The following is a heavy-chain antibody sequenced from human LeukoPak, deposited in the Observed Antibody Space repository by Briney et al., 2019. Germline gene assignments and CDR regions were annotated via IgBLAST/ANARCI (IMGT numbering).Heavy chain of an antibody. CDR2: IYHSGST. D-gene: IGHD3-3*01. CDR3: ARYAIFGVPSDAFDI. CDR1: GGSISSYY. Sequence: SETLSLTCTVSGGSISSYYWSWIRQPPGKGLEWIGYIYHSGSTYYNPSLKSRVTISVDRSKNQFSLKLSSVTAADTAVYYCARYAIFGVPSDAFDIWGQGTMVTVSS. V-gene: IGHV4-59*12. J-gene: IGHJ3*02.